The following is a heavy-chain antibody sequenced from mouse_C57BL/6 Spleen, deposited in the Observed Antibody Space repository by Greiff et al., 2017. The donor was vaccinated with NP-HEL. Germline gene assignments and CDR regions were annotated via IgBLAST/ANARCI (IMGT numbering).Heavy chain of an antibody. CDR1: GYTFTSYW. J-gene: IGHJ4*01. CDR3: ASPTYSNYGAMDY. CDR2: IHPNSGST. D-gene: IGHD2-5*01. V-gene: IGHV1-64*01. Sequence: VQLQQPGAELVKPGASVKLSCKASGYTFTSYWMHWVKQRPGQGLEWIGMIHPNSGSTNYNEKLKSKATLTVDKSSSTAYMQLSSLTSEDSAVYYCASPTYSNYGAMDYWGQGTSVTVSS.